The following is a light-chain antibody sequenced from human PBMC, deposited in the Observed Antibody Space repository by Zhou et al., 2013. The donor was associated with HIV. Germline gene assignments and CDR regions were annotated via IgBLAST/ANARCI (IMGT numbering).Light chain of an antibody. Sequence: EIVLTQFPATLSLSPGQRATLSCRASHNVNKNLAWYQQKPGQAPRLLIYDTSNRATGIPDRFVGSGSGTDFTLTINSLEPEDFVVYYCHQYGNSPPTTFGGGTKVE. CDR1: HNVNKN. J-gene: IGKJ4*01. CDR3: HQYGNSPPTT. V-gene: IGKV3-11*01. CDR2: DTS.